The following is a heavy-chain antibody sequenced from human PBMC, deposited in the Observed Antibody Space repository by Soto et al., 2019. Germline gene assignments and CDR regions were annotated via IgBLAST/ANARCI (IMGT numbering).Heavy chain of an antibody. CDR1: GYTFTSYG. CDR3: ARDIPRITIFGVAPGWFDP. V-gene: IGHV1-18*04. CDR2: ISAYNGNT. J-gene: IGHJ5*02. Sequence: ASVKFSCTASGYTFTSYGIGWVRQAPGQGLEWMGWISAYNGNTNYAQKLQGRVTMTTDTSTSTAYMELRSLRSDDTAVYYCARDIPRITIFGVAPGWFDPWGQGTLVTVSS. D-gene: IGHD3-3*01.